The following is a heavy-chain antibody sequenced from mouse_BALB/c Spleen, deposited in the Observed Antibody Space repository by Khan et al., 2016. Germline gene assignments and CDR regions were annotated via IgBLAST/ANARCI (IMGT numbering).Heavy chain of an antibody. CDR1: GFDFSRYW. CDR3: AREDYYAGFPY. Sequence: EVKLLESGGGLVQPGGSLKLSCAASGFDFSRYWMNWVRQAPGTGLEWIGEIHSDSSTINYTPSLKDKFIISRDNAKNTLYLQMSKVRAEDTALYYCAREDYYAGFPYWGQGTLVTVSA. D-gene: IGHD1-1*01. J-gene: IGHJ3*01. CDR2: IHSDSSTI. V-gene: IGHV4-1*02.